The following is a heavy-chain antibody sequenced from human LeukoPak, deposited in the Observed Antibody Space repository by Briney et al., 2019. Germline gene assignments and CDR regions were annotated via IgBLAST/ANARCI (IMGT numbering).Heavy chain of an antibody. V-gene: IGHV4-34*01. CDR1: GGSFSGYY. CDR2: INHSGST. CDR3: ARGLWFDP. J-gene: IGHJ5*02. Sequence: PSETLSLTCAVYGGSFSGYYWSWIRQPPGKGLEWIGEINHSGSTNYNPSLKSRVTISVDTSKNQFSLKLSSVTAADTAVYYCARGLWFDPWGPGTLVTVSS.